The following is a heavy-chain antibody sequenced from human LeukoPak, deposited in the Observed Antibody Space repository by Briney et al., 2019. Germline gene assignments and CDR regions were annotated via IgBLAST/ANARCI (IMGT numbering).Heavy chain of an antibody. Sequence: GASVKVSCKASGYTFTGYYMHWVRQAPGQGLEWMGWISAYNGNTNYAQKLQGRVTMTTDTSTSTAYMELRSLRSDDTAVYYCARVRIQLNDYWGQGTLVTVSS. CDR2: ISAYNGNT. CDR1: GYTFTGYY. CDR3: ARVRIQLNDY. D-gene: IGHD5-24*01. J-gene: IGHJ4*02. V-gene: IGHV1-18*04.